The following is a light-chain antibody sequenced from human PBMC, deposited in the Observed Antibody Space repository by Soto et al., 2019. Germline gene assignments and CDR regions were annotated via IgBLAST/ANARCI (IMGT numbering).Light chain of an antibody. CDR2: DVS. J-gene: IGLJ2*01. Sequence: QSALTQPASVSGSPGQSITISCTGTSSDVGGYNYVSWYQQHPGKAPKLMIYDVSNRPSGVSNRFSGSKSGNTASLTISGLQAEDEADYYCNSYTSRSTVIFGGGTKLT. CDR3: NSYTSRSTVI. CDR1: SSDVGGYNY. V-gene: IGLV2-14*03.